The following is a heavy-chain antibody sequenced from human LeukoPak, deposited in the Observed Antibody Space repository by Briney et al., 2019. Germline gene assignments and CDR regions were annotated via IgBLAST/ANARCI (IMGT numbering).Heavy chain of an antibody. V-gene: IGHV4-59*01. J-gene: IGHJ6*03. Sequence: SETLSLTCTVSGGSISSYYWSWIRQPPGKGLEWSGYIYYSGSTNYNPSLKRRVTISVDKSKNQFSLKLSSVTAADTAVYYCASAGATDYYYYMDVWGKGTTVTVSS. CDR1: GGSISSYY. CDR2: IYYSGST. CDR3: ASAGATDYYYYMDV. D-gene: IGHD5-12*01.